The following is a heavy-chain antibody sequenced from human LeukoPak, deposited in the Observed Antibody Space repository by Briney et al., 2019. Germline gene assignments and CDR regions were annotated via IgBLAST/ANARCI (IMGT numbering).Heavy chain of an antibody. Sequence: GGSLRLSCAASGFTFSSYAMSWVRQAPGKGLEWVAVISYDGSNKYYADSVKGRFTISRDNSKNTLYLQMNSLRAEDTAVYYCASGSPTELREYYFDYWGQGTLVTVSS. CDR1: GFTFSSYA. CDR2: ISYDGSNK. CDR3: ASGSPTELREYYFDY. V-gene: IGHV3-30-3*01. D-gene: IGHD2-15*01. J-gene: IGHJ4*02.